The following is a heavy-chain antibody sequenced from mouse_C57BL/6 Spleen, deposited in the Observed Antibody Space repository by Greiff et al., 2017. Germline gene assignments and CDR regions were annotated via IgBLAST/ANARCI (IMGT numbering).Heavy chain of an antibody. Sequence: QVQLQQPGAELVMPGASVKLSCKASGYTFTSYWMHWVKQRPGQGLEWIGEIDPSDSYTNYNQKFKGKSTLTVDKSSSTAYMQLSSLTSEDSAVYYCARRTGTGVAHWYFDVWGTGTTVTVSS. CDR1: GYTFTSYW. J-gene: IGHJ1*03. V-gene: IGHV1-69*01. CDR3: ARRTGTGVAHWYFDV. CDR2: IDPSDSYT. D-gene: IGHD1-1*01.